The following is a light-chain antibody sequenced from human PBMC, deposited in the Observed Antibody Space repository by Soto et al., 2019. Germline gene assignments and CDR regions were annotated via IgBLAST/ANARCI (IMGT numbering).Light chain of an antibody. CDR2: EAS. Sequence: QMTQSPSSLSASVGDRITITCRASQDIGYRVGWYQQKPGKVPKLLIYEASSLQGGVPSRFSGAGSGTDFTLTISGLQPEDFATYYCLQDCDYSWTFGQGTKLEI. V-gene: IGKV1-6*01. CDR1: QDIGYR. J-gene: IGKJ2*02. CDR3: LQDCDYSWT.